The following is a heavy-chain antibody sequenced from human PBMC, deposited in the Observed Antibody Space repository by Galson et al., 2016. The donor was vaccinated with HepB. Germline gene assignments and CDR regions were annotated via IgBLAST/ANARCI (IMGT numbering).Heavy chain of an antibody. V-gene: IGHV4-59*01. CDR3: ARDDSGGWYGFHYGMDV. D-gene: IGHD6-19*01. Sequence: ETLSLTCTVSGASISGYYFSWLRQPPGKGLEWIGEIYYSGHTNYNPSLKSRVTISVDTSKNQFSLKLTSVTAADTAVYYCARDDSGGWYGFHYGMDVWGQGTTVTVSS. CDR1: GASISGYY. J-gene: IGHJ6*02. CDR2: IYYSGHT.